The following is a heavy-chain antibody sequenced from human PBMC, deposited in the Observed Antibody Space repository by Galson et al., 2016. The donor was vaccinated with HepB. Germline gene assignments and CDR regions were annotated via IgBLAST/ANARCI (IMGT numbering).Heavy chain of an antibody. D-gene: IGHD1-7*01. CDR1: GFTFSSYS. CDR3: ARASGYNWNYVMIFNYFDY. J-gene: IGHJ4*02. CDR2: ISSSNSYI. Sequence: SLRLSCAASGFTFSSYSMNWVRQAPGKGLEWVSSISSSNSYIYYADSVKGRFTISRDNAKNSLYLQMNSLRAEDTAVYYCARASGYNWNYVMIFNYFDYWGQGTLVTVSS. V-gene: IGHV3-21*01.